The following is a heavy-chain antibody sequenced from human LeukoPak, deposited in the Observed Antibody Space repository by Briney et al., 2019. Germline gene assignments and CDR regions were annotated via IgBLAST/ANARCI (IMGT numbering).Heavy chain of an antibody. V-gene: IGHV4-4*07. CDR2: IYTSGST. CDR1: GGSISSYY. J-gene: IGHJ3*02. D-gene: IGHD3-22*01. Sequence: PSETLSLTCTVSGGSISSYYWSWIRQPAGKGLEWIGRIYTSGSTNYNPSLKSRVTMSVDTSKNQFSLKLSSVTAADTAVYYCARDWGYDSRGYTWGAFDIWGQGTMVTVSS. CDR3: ARDWGYDSRGYTWGAFDI.